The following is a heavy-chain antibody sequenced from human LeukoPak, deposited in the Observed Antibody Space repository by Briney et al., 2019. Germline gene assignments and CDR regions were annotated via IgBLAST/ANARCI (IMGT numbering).Heavy chain of an antibody. CDR3: AKDLGTMVRGVPY. D-gene: IGHD3-10*01. CDR1: GFTFSSYW. V-gene: IGHV3-7*03. CDR2: IKQDGSEK. J-gene: IGHJ4*02. Sequence: QPGGSLRLSCAASGFTFSSYWMSWVRQAPGKGLEWVANIKQDGSEKYYVDSVKGRFTISRDNAKNSLYLQMNSLRAEDTAVYYCAKDLGTMVRGVPYWGQGTLVTVSS.